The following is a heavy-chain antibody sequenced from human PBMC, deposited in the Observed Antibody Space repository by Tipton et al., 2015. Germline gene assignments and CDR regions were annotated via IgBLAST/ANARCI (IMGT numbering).Heavy chain of an antibody. CDR1: GGSISSSGCY. D-gene: IGHD6-19*01. V-gene: IGHV4-39*01. CDR2: MYYGGGT. J-gene: IGHJ4*02. CDR3: ARTGYSSGWYGY. Sequence: TLSLTCTVSGGSISSSGCYWGWIRQPPGKGLEWIGNMYYGGGTYYSPSLKSRVIISVDTSKNQFSLKMSSVTVAVTAVYYCARTGYSSGWYGYWGQGTLLTVSS.